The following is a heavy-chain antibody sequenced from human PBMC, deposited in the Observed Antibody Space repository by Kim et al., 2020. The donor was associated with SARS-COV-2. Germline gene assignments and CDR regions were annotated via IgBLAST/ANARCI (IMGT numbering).Heavy chain of an antibody. D-gene: IGHD3-10*01. Sequence: TNYNPSLKSRVTISVDTSKNQFSLKLSSVTAADTAVYYCARGAVRGVFDYWGQGTLVTVSS. V-gene: IGHV4-59*09. CDR3: ARGAVRGVFDY. CDR2: T. J-gene: IGHJ4*02.